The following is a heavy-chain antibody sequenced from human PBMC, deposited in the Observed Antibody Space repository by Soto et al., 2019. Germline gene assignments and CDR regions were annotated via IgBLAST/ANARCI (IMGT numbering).Heavy chain of an antibody. Sequence: SVKVSCKAPGGTFSSYTISWVRQAPGQVLEWMGRIIPILGIANYAQKFQGRVTITADKSTSTAYMELSSLRSEDTAVYYCASSIVLMVYAIPGYFQHWGQGTLVTVSS. V-gene: IGHV1-69*02. J-gene: IGHJ1*01. CDR3: ASSIVLMVYAIPGYFQH. CDR1: GGTFSSYT. CDR2: IIPILGIA. D-gene: IGHD2-8*01.